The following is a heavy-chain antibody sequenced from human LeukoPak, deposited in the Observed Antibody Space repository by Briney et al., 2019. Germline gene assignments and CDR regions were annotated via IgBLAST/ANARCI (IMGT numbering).Heavy chain of an antibody. D-gene: IGHD3-22*01. V-gene: IGHV3-49*05. Sequence: KPGGSLRLSCTGSGFTFGDYIMSWFRQAPGKGLELVGFIRSKAYGGTIEYAASVKGRFTISRDDSRSIAYLQMNSLKTEDTAVYYCTRRYNYDSSGYYYVRDAFDIWGQGTMVTVSS. J-gene: IGHJ3*02. CDR3: TRRYNYDSSGYYYVRDAFDI. CDR1: GFTFGDYI. CDR2: IRSKAYGGTI.